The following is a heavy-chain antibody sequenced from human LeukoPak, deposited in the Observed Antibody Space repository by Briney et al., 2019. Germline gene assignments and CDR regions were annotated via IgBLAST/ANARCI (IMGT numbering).Heavy chain of an antibody. CDR1: GGSISSSSYY. CDR2: IYYSGST. Sequence: SETLSLTCIVSGGSISSSSYYWGWIRQPPGKGLEWIGSIYYSGSTYYNPSLKSRVTISVDTSKNQFSLKLSSVTAADTAVYYCASGSGSYPFDYWGQGTLVTVSS. D-gene: IGHD1-26*01. V-gene: IGHV4-39*01. CDR3: ASGSGSYPFDY. J-gene: IGHJ4*02.